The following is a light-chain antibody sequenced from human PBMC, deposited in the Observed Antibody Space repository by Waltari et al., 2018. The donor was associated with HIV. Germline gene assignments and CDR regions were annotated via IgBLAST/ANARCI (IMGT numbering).Light chain of an antibody. CDR1: SSNIGSGYD. CDR3: QSYDSSLSGWV. V-gene: IGLV1-40*01. CDR2: ANS. J-gene: IGLJ3*02. Sequence: QSALTQPASVSGAPGQRVTISCSGSSSNIGSGYDVHWYQQLPGTAPKLLIYANSNRPAGVPDRVSGSKSGTSASLAITGLQAEDEADYYCQSYDSSLSGWVFGGGTKLTVL.